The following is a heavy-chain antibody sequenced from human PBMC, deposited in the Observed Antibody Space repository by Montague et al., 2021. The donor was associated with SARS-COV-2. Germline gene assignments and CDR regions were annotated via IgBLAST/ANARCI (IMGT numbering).Heavy chain of an antibody. D-gene: IGHD3-9*01. J-gene: IGHJ6*02. CDR3: ARGRWYYDILTGYLPRPYYYYYYGMDV. Sequence: SRRLSCAASGFTFSSYAMHWVRQAPGKGLEWVAVISYDGSNKYYADSVKGRFTISRDNSKNTLYLQMNSLRAEDTAVYYCARGRWYYDILTGYLPRPYYYYYYGMDVWGQGTTVTVSS. CDR2: ISYDGSNK. CDR1: GFTFSSYA. V-gene: IGHV3-30-3*01.